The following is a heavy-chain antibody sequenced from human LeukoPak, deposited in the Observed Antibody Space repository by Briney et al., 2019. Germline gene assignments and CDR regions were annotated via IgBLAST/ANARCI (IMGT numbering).Heavy chain of an antibody. Sequence: SVKVSCKASGGTFSSYAISWVRQAPGQGLEWMGGIIPIFGTANYAQKFQGRVTITTDESTSAAYMELSSLRSEDTAVYYCARTAMVPNWFDPWGQGTLVTVSS. V-gene: IGHV1-69*05. D-gene: IGHD5-18*01. CDR2: IIPIFGTA. CDR3: ARTAMVPNWFDP. CDR1: GGTFSSYA. J-gene: IGHJ5*02.